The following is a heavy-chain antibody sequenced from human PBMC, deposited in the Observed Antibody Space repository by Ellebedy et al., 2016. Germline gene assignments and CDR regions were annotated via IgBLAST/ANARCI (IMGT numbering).Heavy chain of an antibody. CDR3: ARGVWERITMIVVVITSVYFDL. V-gene: IGHV3-7*03. Sequence: GGSLRLSXAASGFSFSNYWMSWVRQAPGKGLEWVANIKQDGSEKYYVDSVKGRFTISRDNAKNSLYLQMNSLRAEDTAVYYCARGVWERITMIVVVITSVYFDLWGRGTLVTVSS. CDR1: GFSFSNYW. CDR2: IKQDGSEK. J-gene: IGHJ2*01. D-gene: IGHD3-22*01.